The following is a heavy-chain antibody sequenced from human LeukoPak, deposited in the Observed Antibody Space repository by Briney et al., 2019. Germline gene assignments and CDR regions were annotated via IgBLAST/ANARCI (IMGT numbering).Heavy chain of an antibody. CDR3: AKDRGVYAPDY. D-gene: IGHD5/OR15-5a*01. Sequence: PGGSLRLSCAASGFTFSSYAMSWVRQAPGKGLEWVSSISGSGGNTFYADSVKGRFTISRDNSKNTLYLQMNSLRGEDTAVYFCAKDRGVYAPDYWGQGTLVTVSS. CDR2: ISGSGGNT. CDR1: GFTFSSYA. V-gene: IGHV3-23*01. J-gene: IGHJ4*02.